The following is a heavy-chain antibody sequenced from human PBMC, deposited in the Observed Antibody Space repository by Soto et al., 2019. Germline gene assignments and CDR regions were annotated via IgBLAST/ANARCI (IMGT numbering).Heavy chain of an antibody. Sequence: QVQLVQSGAEVKKPGASVKVSCKASGYTFTSYGISWVRQAPGQGLEWMGWISAYNGNTNYAQKLQGRVTMTTDTSTSTAYMELRSLRSDDTAVYYCARDNTVVTPMGYYYYGMDVWGQGTTVTVSS. CDR2: ISAYNGNT. V-gene: IGHV1-18*01. D-gene: IGHD2-21*02. CDR3: ARDNTVVTPMGYYYYGMDV. CDR1: GYTFTSYG. J-gene: IGHJ6*02.